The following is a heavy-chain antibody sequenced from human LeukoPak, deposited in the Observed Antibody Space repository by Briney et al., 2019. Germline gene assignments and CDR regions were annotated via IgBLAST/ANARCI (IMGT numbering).Heavy chain of an antibody. CDR2: ISRSGTTI. CDR1: GFTFRSYE. J-gene: IGHJ4*02. Sequence: PGGSLRLSCAASGFTFRSYEMNWVRQAPGKGLEWVSYISRSGTTIYYVDSVKGRFTISRDNAKNSLYLQMNNLRAEDTAVYYCARDPPPYSSGWHGSVWGQGTLVTVSS. D-gene: IGHD6-19*01. V-gene: IGHV3-48*03. CDR3: ARDPPPYSSGWHGSV.